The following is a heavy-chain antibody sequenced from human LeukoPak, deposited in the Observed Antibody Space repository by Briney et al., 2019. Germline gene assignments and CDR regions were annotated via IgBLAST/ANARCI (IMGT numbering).Heavy chain of an antibody. CDR3: ARGRYCTSTSCYTVWSVNYYYMDV. CDR2: INHSGST. V-gene: IGHV4-34*01. CDR1: GGSFSGYY. J-gene: IGHJ6*03. Sequence: PSETLSLTCAVYGGSFSGYYWSWIRQPPGKGLEWIGEINHSGSTNYNPSLKSRVTISVDTSKNQFSLKPSSVTAADTAVYYCARGRYCTSTSCYTVWSVNYYYMDVWGKGTTVTVSS. D-gene: IGHD2-2*02.